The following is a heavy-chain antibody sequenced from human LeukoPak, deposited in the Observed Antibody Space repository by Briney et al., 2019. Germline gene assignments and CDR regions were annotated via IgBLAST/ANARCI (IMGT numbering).Heavy chain of an antibody. CDR1: GGTFSSYA. Sequence: SSVKVSCKASGGTFSSYAISWVRQGPGQGLEWMGGIIPIFGTANYAQKFQGRVTITADKSTSTAYMELSSLRSEDTAVYYCAVPAATEGAYYYVDVWGKGTTVTVSS. J-gene: IGHJ6*03. CDR2: IIPIFGTA. V-gene: IGHV1-69*06. D-gene: IGHD2-2*01. CDR3: AVPAATEGAYYYVDV.